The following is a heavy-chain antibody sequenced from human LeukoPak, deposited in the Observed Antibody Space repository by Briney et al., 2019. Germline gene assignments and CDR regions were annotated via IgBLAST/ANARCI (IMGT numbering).Heavy chain of an antibody. CDR3: AREGQLEHMDV. D-gene: IGHD6-6*01. V-gene: IGHV1-69*13. CDR1: GGIFSNSA. CDR2: IIPMFGTT. Sequence: ASVKVSCKVSGGIFSNSAISWVRHDPGQGLEYMGGIIPMFGTTNYARRFQGRLTITADESTSTTYMELSSLRSEDTAVYYCAREGQLEHMDVWGKGTTVTVSS. J-gene: IGHJ6*03.